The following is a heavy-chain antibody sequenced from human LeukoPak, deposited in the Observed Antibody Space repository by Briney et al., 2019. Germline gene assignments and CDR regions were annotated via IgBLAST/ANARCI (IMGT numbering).Heavy chain of an antibody. CDR1: GGSISSSTYY. CDR3: ARLEVATVYNWFDP. D-gene: IGHD5-12*01. V-gene: IGHV4-39*01. J-gene: IGHJ5*02. Sequence: SETLSLTCTVSGGSISSSTYYWGWVRQPPGKGLEWIGSIYYSGSTYYNPSLKSRVTISIDTSKNQFSLKLSSVTAADTAVYYCARLEVATVYNWFDPWGQGTLVTVSS. CDR2: IYYSGST.